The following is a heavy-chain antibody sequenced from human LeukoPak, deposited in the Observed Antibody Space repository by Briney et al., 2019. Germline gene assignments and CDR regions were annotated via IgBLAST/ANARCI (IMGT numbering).Heavy chain of an antibody. CDR1: GGSFSDYY. D-gene: IGHD5-12*01. J-gene: IGHJ4*02. Sequence: PSETLSLICAVYGGSFSDYYWSWIRQPPGKGLEWIGDINHSANMRYNPSLKSRVSLSVDTSKSQFSLKLSSVTAADTAIYYCVYVGLTATIREDCWGQGTLVTVSS. CDR3: VYVGLTATIREDC. CDR2: INHSANM. V-gene: IGHV4-34*01.